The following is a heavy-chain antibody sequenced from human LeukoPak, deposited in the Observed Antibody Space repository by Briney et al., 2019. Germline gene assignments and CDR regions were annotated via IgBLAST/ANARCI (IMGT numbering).Heavy chain of an antibody. Sequence: ASVKVSCKASGYTFSSYDINWVRQAPGQGLEWMGWMNPNSGNTGYAQKLQGRVTMTRDTSISTAYMELSSLACEDTAVYYCARVPSYNGGEGFYFYGSDVWGHGTTVTVSS. CDR1: GYTFSSYD. CDR2: MNPNSGNT. V-gene: IGHV1-8*01. D-gene: IGHD2-21*01. J-gene: IGHJ6*02. CDR3: ARVPSYNGGEGFYFYGSDV.